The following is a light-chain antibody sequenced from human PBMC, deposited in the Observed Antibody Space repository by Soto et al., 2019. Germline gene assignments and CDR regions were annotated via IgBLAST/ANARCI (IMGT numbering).Light chain of an antibody. Sequence: QSVLTQPPSVSAAPGQKVTISCSGSSSNIGNNYVYWYQHFPGTAPKLLIYDNNKRPSGIPDRFSGSKSGTSATLGISGLQTGDEADYYCETWDNSLSAYVFGTGTKVTVL. J-gene: IGLJ1*01. V-gene: IGLV1-51*01. CDR1: SSNIGNNY. CDR2: DNN. CDR3: ETWDNSLSAYV.